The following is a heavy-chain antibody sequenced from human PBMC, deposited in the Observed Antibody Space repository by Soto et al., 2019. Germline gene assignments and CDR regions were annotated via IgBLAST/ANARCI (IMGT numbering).Heavy chain of an antibody. CDR1: LTFSSYS. CDR2: ISSSSSTI. V-gene: IGHV3-48*02. CDR3: ARRDNYVNYYYGMDV. Sequence: LTFSSYSMNWVRQGPGKGLEWVSYISSSSSTIYYADSVKGRFTISRDNAKNSLYLQMNSLRDEDTAVYYCARRDNYVNYYYGMDVWGQGTTVTVSS. J-gene: IGHJ6*02. D-gene: IGHD4-4*01.